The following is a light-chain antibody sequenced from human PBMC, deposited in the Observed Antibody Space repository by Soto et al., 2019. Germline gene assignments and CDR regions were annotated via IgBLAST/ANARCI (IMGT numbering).Light chain of an antibody. J-gene: IGLJ3*02. Sequence: QSVLTQPPSVSGAPGQRVTISCIGGSSNIGAGYEVHWYQQLPGTVPKLLIYDNNKRPSGIPDRFSGSKSGTSATLGITGLQTGDEADYYCGTWDSSLSAGRVFGGGTKVTVL. CDR2: DNN. V-gene: IGLV1-51*01. CDR1: SSNIGAGY. CDR3: GTWDSSLSAGRV.